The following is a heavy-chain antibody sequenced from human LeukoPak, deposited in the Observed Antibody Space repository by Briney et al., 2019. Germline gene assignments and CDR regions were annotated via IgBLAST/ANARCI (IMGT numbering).Heavy chain of an antibody. CDR3: ARDGEGDEGWDY. V-gene: IGHV4-59*11. J-gene: IGHJ4*02. D-gene: IGHD7-27*01. CDR2: ISYSGST. CDR1: GVSIRCHC. Sequence: SETLSLTCTVSGVSIRCHCWIWIRQPPGKGLEWIGHISYSGSTIYSPSLKNRVTILPDTSKNQFSLRLSSVTAADTAVYYCARDGEGDEGWDYWGQGTLVTVSS.